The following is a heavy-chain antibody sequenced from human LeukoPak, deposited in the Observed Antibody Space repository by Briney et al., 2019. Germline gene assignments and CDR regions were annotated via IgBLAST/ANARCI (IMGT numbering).Heavy chain of an antibody. J-gene: IGHJ5*02. CDR3: ARHNYDILTGYYNWFDP. CDR2: ISYSGTT. V-gene: IGHV4-39*01. CDR1: SASITSSPYF. Sequence: PSETLSLTCTVSSASITSSPYFWGWLRQSPGKGLEWIGSISYSGTTYYNPSLKSRVTISVDTSKNQFSLKLSSVTAADTAVYYCARHNYDILTGYYNWFDPWGQGTLVTVSS. D-gene: IGHD3-9*01.